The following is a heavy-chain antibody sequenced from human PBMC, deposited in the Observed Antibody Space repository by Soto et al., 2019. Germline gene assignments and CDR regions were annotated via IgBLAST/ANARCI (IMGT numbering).Heavy chain of an antibody. V-gene: IGHV4-30-2*01. CDR3: AGVPGP. CDR1: GGSISSGGYS. J-gene: IGHJ5*02. Sequence: QLQLQESGSGLVKPSQTLSLTCAVSGGSISSGGYSWSWIRQPPGQGREWIGYIYHSGSTYYNQYLKRRVTTSVDSTNNQLSLMLRCVTAADTAASYCAGVPGPWGQGTLVTVSS. CDR2: IYHSGST.